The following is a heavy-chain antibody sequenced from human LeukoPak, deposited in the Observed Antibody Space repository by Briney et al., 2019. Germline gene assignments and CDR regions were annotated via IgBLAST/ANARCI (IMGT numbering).Heavy chain of an antibody. D-gene: IGHD1-26*01. CDR1: GGSISSSTYY. Sequence: SETLSLTXTVSGGSISSSTYYWGWIRQSPGKGLEWLGTIYYSGSTSYNPSLKSRVTMSVDTSKNQFSLKLSSVTAADTAVYYCARDGGSFSDYWGQGTLVTVSS. CDR3: ARDGGSFSDY. CDR2: IYYSGST. V-gene: IGHV4-39*07. J-gene: IGHJ4*02.